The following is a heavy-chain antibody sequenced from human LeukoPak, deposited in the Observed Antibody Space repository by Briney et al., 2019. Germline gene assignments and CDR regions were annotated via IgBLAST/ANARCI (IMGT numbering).Heavy chain of an antibody. CDR3: ARGKAAAGTAIQFDP. D-gene: IGHD6-13*01. CDR1: GYTFTSYY. J-gene: IGHJ5*02. Sequence: SVKVSCKASGYTFTSYYMHWVRQAPGQGLEWMGRIIPILGIANYAQKFQGRVTITADKSTSTAYMELSSLRSEDTAVYYCARGKAAAGTAIQFDPWGQGTLVTVSS. CDR2: IIPILGIA. V-gene: IGHV1-69*04.